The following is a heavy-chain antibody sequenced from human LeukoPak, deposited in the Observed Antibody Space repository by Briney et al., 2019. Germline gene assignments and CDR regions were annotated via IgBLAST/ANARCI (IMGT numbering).Heavy chain of an antibody. Sequence: GGSLRLSCAASGFNFNSYWMSWVRQAPGKGLECVANIKQDGSDIYFADSVKGRFTISRDNAKNSLYLQMDSLRAEDTAVYYCARKAVAGRFDYWGQGTLVTVSS. CDR1: GFNFNSYW. J-gene: IGHJ4*02. CDR2: IKQDGSDI. V-gene: IGHV3-7*02. CDR3: ARKAVAGRFDY. D-gene: IGHD6-19*01.